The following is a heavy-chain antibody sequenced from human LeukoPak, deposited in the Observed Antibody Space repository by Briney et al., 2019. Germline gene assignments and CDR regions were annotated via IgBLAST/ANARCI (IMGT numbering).Heavy chain of an antibody. CDR3: ASGNWNDRAFDI. J-gene: IGHJ3*02. Sequence: GGSLRLSCAASRVTFSTYWMSWVRQAPGKGLEWVANIKPGGGEKYYVDSAKGRFTISRDNAKNSLYLQMSSLRAEDTAVYYCASGNWNDRAFDIWGQGTMVTVSS. CDR1: RVTFSTYW. V-gene: IGHV3-7*01. D-gene: IGHD1-20*01. CDR2: IKPGGGEK.